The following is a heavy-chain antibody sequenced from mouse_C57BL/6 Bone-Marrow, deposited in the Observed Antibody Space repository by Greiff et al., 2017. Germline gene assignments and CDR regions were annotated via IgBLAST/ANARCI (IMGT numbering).Heavy chain of an antibody. CDR1: GYAFTNYL. CDR2: INPGSGGT. Sequence: QVQLQQSGAELVRPGTSVKVSCKASGYAFTNYLLEWVKQRPGQGLEWIGVINPGSGGTNYNEKFKGKATLTADKSSSTAYMQLSSLTSEDSAVYFCAIRSWFAYWGQGTLVTVSA. CDR3: AIRSWFAY. D-gene: IGHD1-1*01. J-gene: IGHJ3*01. V-gene: IGHV1-54*01.